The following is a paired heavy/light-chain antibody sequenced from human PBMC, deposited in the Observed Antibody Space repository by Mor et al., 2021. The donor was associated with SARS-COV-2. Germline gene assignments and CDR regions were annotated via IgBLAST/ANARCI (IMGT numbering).Heavy chain of an antibody. CDR3: ARSAGLGYYARLPTRGLYY. D-gene: IGHD2-2*01. Sequence: EVQLVESGGGLVQPGGSLRLSCAASGFTFSSYEMNWVRQAPGKGLEWVSYISSSGSTIYYADSVKGRFTISRDNAKNSLYLQMNSLRAEDTAVYYCARSAGLGYYARLPTRGLYYWGQGTLVTVSS. CDR1: GFTFSSYE. V-gene: IGHV3-48*03. CDR2: ISSSGSTI. J-gene: IGHJ4*02.
Light chain of an antibody. Sequence: DIQMTQSPSSLSASVGDRVTITCQASQDISNYLNWYQQKPGKAPKLLIYDASNLETGVPSRFSGSGSGTDFTFTISSLQPEDIATYYCQQYDNLPGGFGPGTKVDIK. J-gene: IGKJ3*01. CDR1: QDISNY. V-gene: IGKV1-33*01. CDR2: DAS. CDR3: QQYDNLPGG.